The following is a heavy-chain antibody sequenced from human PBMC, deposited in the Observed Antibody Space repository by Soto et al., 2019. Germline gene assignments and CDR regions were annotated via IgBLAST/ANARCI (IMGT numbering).Heavy chain of an antibody. Sequence: SETLSLTCTVSVGSISSYYWSWIRQPPGKGLEWIGYIAYSGSTYYNPSLRSRLTISADTSKNQFSLKLTSATAADTAFYYCARDFEKSAIGPWGQGTLVTVSS. V-gene: IGHV4-59*12. CDR2: IAYSGST. CDR1: VGSISSYY. CDR3: ARDFEKSAIGP. D-gene: IGHD3-9*01. J-gene: IGHJ5*02.